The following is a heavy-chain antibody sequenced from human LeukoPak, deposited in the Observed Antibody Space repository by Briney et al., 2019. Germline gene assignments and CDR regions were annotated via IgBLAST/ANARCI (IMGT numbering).Heavy chain of an antibody. Sequence: GGSLRLSCAASGFPFSSYAMHWVRQAPGKGLEWVAVISYDGSNKYYADSVKGRFTISRDNSKNTLYLQMNSLRAEDTAVYYCARDRVVATINDYYFDYWGQGTLVTVSS. CDR3: ARDRVVATINDYYFDY. CDR1: GFPFSSYA. V-gene: IGHV3-30-3*01. CDR2: ISYDGSNK. D-gene: IGHD5-12*01. J-gene: IGHJ4*02.